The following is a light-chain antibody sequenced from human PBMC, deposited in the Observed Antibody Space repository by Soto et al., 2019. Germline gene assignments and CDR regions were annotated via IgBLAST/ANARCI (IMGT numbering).Light chain of an antibody. Sequence: QSALTQPPSASGSPGQSVTISCTGTSSDVGGSNYVSWYQQHPGKVPKVMIYEVNKRPSGVPDRFSGSKSGNTASLTVSGLQAEDEADYYCSSYAGRNNYVFGTGTKVTVL. V-gene: IGLV2-8*01. CDR1: SSDVGGSNY. CDR3: SSYAGRNNYV. CDR2: EVN. J-gene: IGLJ1*01.